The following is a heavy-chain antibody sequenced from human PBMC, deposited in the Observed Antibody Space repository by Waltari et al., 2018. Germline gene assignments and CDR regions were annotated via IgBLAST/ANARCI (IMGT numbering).Heavy chain of an antibody. CDR2: IYSGGST. V-gene: IGHV3-53*01. Sequence: EVQLVESGGGLIQPGGSLRLSCAASGFTVSSNYMSWVRQAPGKGLGGVSVIYSGGSTYYADSVKGRFTISRDNSKNTLYLQMNSLRAEDTAVYYCARDYYDSSGPDWGQGTLVTVSS. J-gene: IGHJ4*02. CDR3: ARDYYDSSGPD. D-gene: IGHD3-22*01. CDR1: GFTVSSNY.